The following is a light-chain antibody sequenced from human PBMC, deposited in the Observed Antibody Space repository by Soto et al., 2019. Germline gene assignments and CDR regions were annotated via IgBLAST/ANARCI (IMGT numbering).Light chain of an antibody. Sequence: IQLTQSPSSLSASVGDKVTISCRASQAINSALAWCQQRPGKAPMVLIYDASILESGVPSRFSGCGSGTDFTLTISSLQPEDFATYYCQQFNSYPLTFGGGTKVEIE. CDR1: QAINSA. CDR2: DAS. CDR3: QQFNSYPLT. V-gene: IGKV1-13*02. J-gene: IGKJ4*01.